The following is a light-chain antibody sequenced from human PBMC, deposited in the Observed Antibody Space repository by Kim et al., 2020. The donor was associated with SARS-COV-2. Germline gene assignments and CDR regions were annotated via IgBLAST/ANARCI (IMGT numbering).Light chain of an antibody. Sequence: DIQMTQSPSSLSASVGDRVTITCRASQSISSYLNWYQQKPGKAPKLLIYAASSLQGGVPSRFSGSGSGTDFTLTISSLQPEDFATYHCQQTYSAPWTFGQGTKVEIK. CDR3: QQTYSAPWT. J-gene: IGKJ1*01. CDR1: QSISSY. V-gene: IGKV1-39*01. CDR2: AAS.